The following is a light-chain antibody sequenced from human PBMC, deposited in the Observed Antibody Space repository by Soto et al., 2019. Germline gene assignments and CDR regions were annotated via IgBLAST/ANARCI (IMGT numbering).Light chain of an antibody. CDR2: GAS. CDR1: QSVSSN. Sequence: EIVMTQSPATLSVSRGERATLSCRASQSVSSNLAWYHQKPGQAPRLLIYGASTRATGIPARFSGSGSGTEFTLTISSLQSEDFAVYYCQQYNKFPSLTFGGGTKVEIK. J-gene: IGKJ4*01. V-gene: IGKV3-15*01. CDR3: QQYNKFPSLT.